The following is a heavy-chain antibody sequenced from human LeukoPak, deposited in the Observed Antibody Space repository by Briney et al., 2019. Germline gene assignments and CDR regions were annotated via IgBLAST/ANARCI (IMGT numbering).Heavy chain of an antibody. J-gene: IGHJ6*02. V-gene: IGHV3-30-3*01. D-gene: IGHD2-15*01. Sequence: VAVISYDGSNKYYADSVKGRFTISRDNSKKTLYLQMNSLRAEDTAVYYCASPKVGNYYGMDVWGQGTTVTVSS. CDR3: ASPKVGNYYGMDV. CDR2: ISYDGSNK.